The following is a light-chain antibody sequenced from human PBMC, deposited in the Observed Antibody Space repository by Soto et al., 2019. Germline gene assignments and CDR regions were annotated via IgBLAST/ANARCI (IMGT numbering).Light chain of an antibody. V-gene: IGKV3-11*01. J-gene: IGKJ3*01. CDR1: QSVSRK. CDR2: DPS. CDR3: QQRSNGLS. Sequence: IVLTQSPAILSLSPGERATFSCRAMQSVSRKLDWYQHKPGQTPSLLIYDPSNRATGIPVRFTGSGSGTDVTLTISSLEPEDVAVYYCQQRSNGLSFGPGTKVDIK.